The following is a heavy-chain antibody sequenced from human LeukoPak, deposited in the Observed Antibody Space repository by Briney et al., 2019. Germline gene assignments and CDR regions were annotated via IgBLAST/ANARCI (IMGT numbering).Heavy chain of an antibody. CDR3: ARAGGYSGYGREWGSYYYYYMDV. V-gene: IGHV3-21*01. Sequence: PGGSLRLSCAASGFTFSSYSVNWVRQAPGKGLEWVSSISSSSSYIYYADSVKGRFTISRDNAKNSLYLQMNSLRAEDTAVYYCARAGGYSGYGREWGSYYYYYMDVWGKGTTVTISS. J-gene: IGHJ6*03. CDR2: ISSSSSYI. D-gene: IGHD5-12*01. CDR1: GFTFSSYS.